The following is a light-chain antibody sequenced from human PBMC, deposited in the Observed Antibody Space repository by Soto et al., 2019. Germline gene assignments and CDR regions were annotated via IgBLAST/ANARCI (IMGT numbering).Light chain of an antibody. Sequence: MSQVPAALSVSPGAKDTLSCRASQTISSWLAWYQQKPGKAPKLLIYKASTLKSGVPSRFSGSGSGTQFTLTISSLQPDDFATYDCQPYNSFSGTFGPGTKVDIK. CDR3: QPYNSFSGT. CDR1: QTISSW. CDR2: KAS. J-gene: IGKJ1*01. V-gene: IGKV1-5*03.